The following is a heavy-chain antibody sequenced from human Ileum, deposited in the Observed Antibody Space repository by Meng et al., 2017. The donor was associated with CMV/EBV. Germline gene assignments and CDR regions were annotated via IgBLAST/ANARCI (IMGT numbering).Heavy chain of an antibody. CDR2: IYSSGST. V-gene: IGHV4-61*02. CDR3: ARGIIAARTTYGMDV. CDR1: GGSISSGLSY. Sequence: VLLQESGPVLVKPSQTLSLRVTVLGGSISSGLSYWSWIRQSAAKGLEWIGRIYSSGSTDYNPSLKNRVTISLDPSKNQISLELSSVAAADTAVYYCARGIIAARTTYGMDVWGQGTMVTVSS. D-gene: IGHD6-13*01. J-gene: IGHJ6*02.